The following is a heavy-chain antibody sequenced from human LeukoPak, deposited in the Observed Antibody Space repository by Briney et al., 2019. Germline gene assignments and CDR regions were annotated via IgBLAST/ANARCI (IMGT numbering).Heavy chain of an antibody. CDR1: GYNLTGYY. J-gene: IGHJ3*02. Sequence: ASVKVSCKASGYNLTGYYMHWVRQAPGQGLEWMGRINPNSGGTKYAQKFRGRVTMTRDTSISTAYMELSRLRSDDTAVYYCARDFSSGWYPKDVFDIWGQGTMVTVSS. CDR2: INPNSGGT. V-gene: IGHV1-2*06. CDR3: ARDFSSGWYPKDVFDI. D-gene: IGHD6-19*01.